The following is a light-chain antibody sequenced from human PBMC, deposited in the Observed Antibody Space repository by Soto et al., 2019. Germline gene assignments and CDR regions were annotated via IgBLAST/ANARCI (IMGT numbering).Light chain of an antibody. CDR2: LGS. Sequence: DIVMTQSPLSLPVTPGEPASISCRSSQSLRHSNGYNYLDWYLQKPGQSPQLMIYLGSNRASGVPERFSGSGSGTDFTLKISRVEAENVGVYYCMQALQTPRCTLGPGTRVDIK. CDR3: MQALQTPRCT. J-gene: IGKJ3*01. V-gene: IGKV2-28*01. CDR1: QSLRHSNGYNY.